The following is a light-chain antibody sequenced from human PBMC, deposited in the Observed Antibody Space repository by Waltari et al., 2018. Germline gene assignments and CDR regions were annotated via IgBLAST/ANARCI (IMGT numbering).Light chain of an antibody. Sequence: QAALTQPASVSGSPGQSITIPCTGSNSDAWNYNLVSWYQKHPGKAPKLIIYEVTNRPSGISDRFSGFKTGNTASLTISGLQAEDEADYYCCSYAGSWIWVFGGGTELTVL. CDR3: CSYAGSWIWV. J-gene: IGLJ3*02. CDR2: EVT. CDR1: NSDAWNYNL. V-gene: IGLV2-23*02.